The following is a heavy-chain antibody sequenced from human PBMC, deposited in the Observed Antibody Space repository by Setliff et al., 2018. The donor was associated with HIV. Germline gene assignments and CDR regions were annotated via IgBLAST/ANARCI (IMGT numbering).Heavy chain of an antibody. V-gene: IGHV4-61*09. CDR3: ARGRGDIVLLVYTYPPDY. D-gene: IGHD2-8*02. Sequence: PQRMSPIRTLSGAFTRSGNYYWNWIRQPAGKALEWIGHIYASGSTNYNPSLKSRVTISVDTSKNHFSLKLSSVTAADTAVYYCARGRGDIVLLVYTYPPDYWGQGKLVTLSS. J-gene: IGHJ4*02. CDR1: GAFTRSGNYY. CDR2: IYASGST.